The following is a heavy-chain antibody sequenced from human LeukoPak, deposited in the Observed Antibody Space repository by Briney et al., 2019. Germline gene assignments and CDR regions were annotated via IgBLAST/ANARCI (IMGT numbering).Heavy chain of an antibody. J-gene: IGHJ4*02. CDR2: IYYSGST. CDR3: ARMDDSSGYYLGY. CDR1: GGSISSSSYY. Sequence: SETLSLTCTVSGGSISSSSYYWGWIRQPPGKGLEWIGSIYYSGSTYYNPSLKSRVTISVDTSKNQFSLKLSSVTAADTAVYYCARMDDSSGYYLGYWGQGTLVTVSS. D-gene: IGHD3-22*01. V-gene: IGHV4-39*07.